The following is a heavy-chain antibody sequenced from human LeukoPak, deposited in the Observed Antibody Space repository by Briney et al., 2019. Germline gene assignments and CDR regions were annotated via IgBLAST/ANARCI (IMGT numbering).Heavy chain of an antibody. CDR2: ISESGSGT. CDR3: AKDIAQGYTFGSIEQDY. Sequence: GGSLRLSCAVSGLTFSRYAMSWVRQAPGKGLEWVSAISESGSGTYYADSVKVRFTISRDNSKDTLSLQMNSLRAEDTAVYYCAKDIAQGYTFGSIEQDYWGQGTLVTVSS. J-gene: IGHJ4*02. CDR1: GLTFSRYA. V-gene: IGHV3-23*01. D-gene: IGHD5-18*01.